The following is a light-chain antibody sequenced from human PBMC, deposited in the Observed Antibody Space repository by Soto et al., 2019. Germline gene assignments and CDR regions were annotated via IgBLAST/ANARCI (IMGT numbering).Light chain of an antibody. V-gene: IGLV3-21*04. CDR2: YDS. CDR3: QVWDSSSDHYV. Sequence: SYELTQPPSVSVAPGKTARITCGGNNIGTKSVHWYQQKPGQAPVLVIYYDSARPSGIPERFSGSNSGNTATLTISRVEAGDEADYYCQVWDSSSDHYVFVTGTKVTVL. CDR1: NIGTKS. J-gene: IGLJ1*01.